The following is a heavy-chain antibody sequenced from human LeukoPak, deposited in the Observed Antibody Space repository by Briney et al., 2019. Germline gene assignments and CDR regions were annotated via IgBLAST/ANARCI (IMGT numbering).Heavy chain of an antibody. V-gene: IGHV1-69*13. Sequence: SVKVSCKASGGTSSSYAISWVRQAPGQGLEWMGGIIPIFGTANYAQKFQGRVTITADESTSTAYMELSSLRSEDTAVYYCARARSSGWYILDYWGQGTLVTVSS. CDR3: ARARSSGWYILDY. CDR1: GGTSSSYA. D-gene: IGHD6-19*01. J-gene: IGHJ4*02. CDR2: IIPIFGTA.